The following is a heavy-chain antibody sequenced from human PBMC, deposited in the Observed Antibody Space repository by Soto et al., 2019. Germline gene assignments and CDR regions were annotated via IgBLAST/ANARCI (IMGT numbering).Heavy chain of an antibody. D-gene: IGHD1-26*01. CDR1: GYTFTSYY. J-gene: IGHJ4*02. Sequence: QVQLVQSGAEVKKPGASVKVSCKASGYTFTSYYMHWVRQAPGQGLEWMGIINPSGGSTSYAQKFQGRVTMTRDTSTSTVYMDLSSLRSEDTAVYYCAREGRGWEPGDYWGQGTLVTVSS. V-gene: IGHV1-46*01. CDR3: AREGRGWEPGDY. CDR2: INPSGGST.